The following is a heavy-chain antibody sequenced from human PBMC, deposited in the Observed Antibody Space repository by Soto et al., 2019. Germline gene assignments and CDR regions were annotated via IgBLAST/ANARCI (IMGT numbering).Heavy chain of an antibody. CDR1: GGSFSGYY. J-gene: IGHJ5*02. CDR3: ARVRDWFDP. CDR2: XDXXXYX. V-gene: IGHV4-34*01. Sequence: SETLSLTCAVYGGSFSGYYWNWIRQPPGXGREXIXEXDXXXYXXXXPSLKSRVTISVDTSKNQLSLRLTSVTAADTAVYYCARVRDWFDPWGQGTLLTVSS. D-gene: IGHD3-3*01.